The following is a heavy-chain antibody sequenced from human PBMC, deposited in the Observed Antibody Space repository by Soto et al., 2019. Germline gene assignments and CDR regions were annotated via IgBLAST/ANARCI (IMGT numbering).Heavy chain of an antibody. CDR2: IYWDDDT. J-gene: IGHJ3*01. D-gene: IGHD3-3*01. V-gene: IGHV2-5*02. Sequence: QITLKESGPPLVRPTQTLTLACSFSGFSLTTSGVGVGWIRQPPGKALEFLALIYWDDDTRYRPSLRTRLTITKDTSKNLVGLTMTNVDPVDTATYYCVRVWSGFFVPRHRDAFDFWGQGTMVTVSS. CDR3: VRVWSGFFVPRHRDAFDF. CDR1: GFSLTTSGVG.